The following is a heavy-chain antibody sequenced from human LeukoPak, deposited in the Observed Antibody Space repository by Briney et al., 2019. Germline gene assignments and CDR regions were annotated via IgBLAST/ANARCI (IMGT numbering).Heavy chain of an antibody. D-gene: IGHD3-16*01. CDR3: ARGRGGYVWGSYSDY. CDR1: GFIFSDYV. CDR2: ISGRGANT. Sequence: GGSLRLSCAASGFIFSDYVITWVRQAPGKGLEWVSGISGRGANTYFADSVKGRSTISRDNSKNTVYLQMPSLRAEDTAVYYCARGRGGYVWGSYSDYWGQGTLVTVSS. J-gene: IGHJ4*02. V-gene: IGHV3-23*01.